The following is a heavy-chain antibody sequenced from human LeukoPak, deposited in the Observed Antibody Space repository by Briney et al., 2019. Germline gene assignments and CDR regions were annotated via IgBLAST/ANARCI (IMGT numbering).Heavy chain of an antibody. CDR3: ARAKMPGIQTAGRVNYFEF. CDR2: IDTAGNT. CDR1: EFTFSNYD. J-gene: IGHJ4*02. V-gene: IGHV3-13*01. D-gene: IGHD6-13*01. Sequence: PGGSLRLSCAASEFTFSNYDMHWVRQATGKGLEWVSTIDTAGNTWYPDSVKGRFTISRENAKNSLTLQMNSLRVGDMAVYYCARAKMPGIQTAGRVNYFEFWGQGTLVTVSS.